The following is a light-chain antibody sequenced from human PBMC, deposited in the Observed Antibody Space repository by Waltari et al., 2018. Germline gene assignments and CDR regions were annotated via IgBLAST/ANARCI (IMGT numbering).Light chain of an antibody. V-gene: IGLV2-23*01. CDR1: SSDVGRYNL. CDR2: EVS. Sequence: QSALTQPASVSGSPGQSITISCTGTSSDVGRYNLASWYQQPPGKAPKLMIYEVSNRPSGVSNRFSGSKSGNTASLTISGLQAEDEADYYCCSYAGSSTLLFGTGTKVTVL. CDR3: CSYAGSSTLL. J-gene: IGLJ1*01.